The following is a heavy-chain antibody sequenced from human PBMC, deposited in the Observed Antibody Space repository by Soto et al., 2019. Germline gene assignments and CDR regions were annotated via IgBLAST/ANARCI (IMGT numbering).Heavy chain of an antibody. CDR3: ARVRWGGGDRRPIDY. J-gene: IGHJ4*02. Sequence: QVQLQESGPGLVKPSQTLSLTCTVSGGSISSGGYYWSWIRQHPGKGLEWIGYIYYSGSTYYNPSLKSRVTISVDTSKNQFSLKLSSVTAADTAVYYCARVRWGGGDRRPIDYWGQGTLVTVSS. CDR2: IYYSGST. CDR1: GGSISSGGYY. V-gene: IGHV4-31*03. D-gene: IGHD2-21*02.